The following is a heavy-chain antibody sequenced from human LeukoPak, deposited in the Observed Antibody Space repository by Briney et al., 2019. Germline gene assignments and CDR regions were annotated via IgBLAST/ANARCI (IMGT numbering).Heavy chain of an antibody. CDR3: ARGGYSGYDCFDY. D-gene: IGHD5-12*01. J-gene: IGHJ4*02. Sequence: SETLSLTRAVNGGSFSGYYWSWIRQPPGKGLEWIGEINHSGSTNYNPSLKSRVTISVDTSKNQFSLKLSSVTAADTVVYYCARGGYSGYDCFDYWGQGTLVTVSS. CDR2: INHSGST. CDR1: GGSFSGYY. V-gene: IGHV4-34*01.